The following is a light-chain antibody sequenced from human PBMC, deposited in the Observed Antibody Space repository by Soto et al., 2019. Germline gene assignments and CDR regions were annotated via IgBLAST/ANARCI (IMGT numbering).Light chain of an antibody. Sequence: EIALTQSPGTLSLSPGERATFSCRASQSVSSNYLVWFQQKPGQAPRLLIYGASIRATGIPDRFIGSASGTDFTLTISRLEPEDFAVYYCQQYESPPLTFGGGTKVEIK. V-gene: IGKV3-20*01. CDR2: GAS. CDR1: QSVSSNY. J-gene: IGKJ4*01. CDR3: QQYESPPLT.